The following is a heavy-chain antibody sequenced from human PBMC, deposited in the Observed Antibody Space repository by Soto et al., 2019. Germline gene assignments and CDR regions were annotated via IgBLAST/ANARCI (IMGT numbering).Heavy chain of an antibody. V-gene: IGHV1-2*04. CDR3: ARHHGPTTSENWFDP. J-gene: IGHJ5*02. CDR1: GYTFTGYY. D-gene: IGHD5-12*01. Sequence: ASVKVSCKASGYTFTGYYMHWVRQAPGQGLEWMGWINPNSGGTNYAQKFQGWVTMTRDTSISTAYMELSRLRSDNTAVYYCARHHGPTTSENWFDPWGQGTLVTVPS. CDR2: INPNSGGT.